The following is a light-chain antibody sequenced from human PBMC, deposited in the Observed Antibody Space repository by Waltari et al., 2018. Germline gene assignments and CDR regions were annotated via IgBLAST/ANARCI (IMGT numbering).Light chain of an antibody. Sequence: DIQMTQSPSSLSPSVGDRVTITCRASQGISNYLNWYQQKLGKAPKLLIYGASKLQSGVPSRFSGSGSGTDFTLTISNLQPEDFATYYCQQGYNTLITFGQGTRLGIK. J-gene: IGKJ5*01. CDR1: QGISNY. CDR3: QQGYNTLIT. CDR2: GAS. V-gene: IGKV1-39*01.